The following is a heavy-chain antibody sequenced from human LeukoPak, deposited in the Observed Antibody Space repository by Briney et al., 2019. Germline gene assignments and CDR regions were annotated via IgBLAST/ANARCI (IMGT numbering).Heavy chain of an antibody. CDR1: GGSISSGGYY. V-gene: IGHV4-31*03. Sequence: SETLSLTCTVSGGSISSGGYYWSWIRQHPGKGLEWIGYIYYSGSTYYNPSLKSRVTISVDTSKNQFSLKLSSVTAADTAVYYCAREPFWSGYYSNLHFDYWGQGTLVTVSS. J-gene: IGHJ4*02. CDR2: IYYSGST. CDR3: AREPFWSGYYSNLHFDY. D-gene: IGHD3-3*01.